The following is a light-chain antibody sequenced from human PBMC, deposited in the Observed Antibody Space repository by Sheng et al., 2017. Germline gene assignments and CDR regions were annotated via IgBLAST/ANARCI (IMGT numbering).Light chain of an antibody. CDR1: SSDVRGYNY. Sequence: QSVLTQPPSASGSPGQSVTFSCTGTSSDVRGYNYVSWYQHHPGKVPKLIIYEVNRRPSGVPDRFSGSKSGNTASLTVSGLQADDEADYYCSSYAGNKNVIFGGGTKLTVL. CDR2: EVN. V-gene: IGLV2-8*01. CDR3: SSYAGNKNVI. J-gene: IGLJ2*01.